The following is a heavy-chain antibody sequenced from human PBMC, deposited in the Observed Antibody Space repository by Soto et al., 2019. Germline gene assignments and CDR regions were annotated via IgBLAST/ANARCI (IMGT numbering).Heavy chain of an antibody. D-gene: IGHD1-26*01. V-gene: IGHV4-30-4*01. CDR2: ISYSGST. Sequence: QVQLQESGPGLVKPSQTLSRTSTVSGGSIRSEDYYWSWIRQPPGKGLEGIEYISYSGSTAYKSYLRNRAIISVDTCKSQVSPKQKSATAAVTAVYYGARVLIVGWTSYDSLRQRPLVTASS. CDR1: GGSIRSEDYY. J-gene: IGHJ4*02. CDR3: ARVLIVGWTSYDS.